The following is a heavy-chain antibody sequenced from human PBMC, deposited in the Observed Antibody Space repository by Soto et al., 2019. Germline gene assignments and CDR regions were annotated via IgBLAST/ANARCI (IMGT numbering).Heavy chain of an antibody. Sequence: EVQLVESGGGLIQPGGSLRLSCAASGFTVSSNYMSWVRQAPGKGLEWVSVIYSGGSTYYADSVKGRFTISRDNSKNTLFLQINSLRAEDTAVYYCARAVIEGYYYSSPYYFDYWGQGTLVTVSS. V-gene: IGHV3-53*01. J-gene: IGHJ4*02. CDR1: GFTVSSNY. CDR2: IYSGGST. CDR3: ARAVIEGYYYSSPYYFDY. D-gene: IGHD3-22*01.